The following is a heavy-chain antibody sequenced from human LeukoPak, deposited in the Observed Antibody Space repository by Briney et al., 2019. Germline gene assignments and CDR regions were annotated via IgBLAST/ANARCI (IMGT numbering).Heavy chain of an antibody. CDR2: INPDNSDT. V-gene: IGHV5-51*01. J-gene: IGHJ6*02. Sequence: GESLKISCKGSGYRFTSYWIGWVRQMPGKGLEWMGIINPDNSDTRYSPSFQGQVTISADKSTSTAYLQWSSLKTSDTAMYYCARQGSCDSTRCYVYYHSGMDVWGQGTTVTVSS. CDR3: ARQGSCDSTRCYVYYHSGMDV. D-gene: IGHD2-2*01. CDR1: GYRFTSYW.